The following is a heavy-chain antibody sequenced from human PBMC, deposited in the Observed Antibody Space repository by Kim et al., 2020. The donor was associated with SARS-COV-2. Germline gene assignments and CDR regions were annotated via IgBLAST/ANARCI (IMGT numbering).Heavy chain of an antibody. D-gene: IGHD3-10*01. Sequence: NGNTNYAQKLQGRVTMTTDTSTSTAYMELRSLRSDDTAVYYCARRGYDYWGQGTLVTVSS. CDR2: NGNT. CDR3: ARRGYDY. J-gene: IGHJ4*02. V-gene: IGHV1-18*01.